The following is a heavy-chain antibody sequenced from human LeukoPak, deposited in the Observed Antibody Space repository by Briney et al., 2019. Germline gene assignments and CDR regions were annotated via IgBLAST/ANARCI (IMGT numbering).Heavy chain of an antibody. J-gene: IGHJ4*02. Sequence: GGSLRLSCAASGFTFSSYWMSWVRQAPGKGLEWVATIKEDGSENNYVDSVKGRFTISRDNAKNSLYLQMNSLRAEDTAVYYCARETRLRWTDYWGQGTLATVSS. V-gene: IGHV3-7*01. CDR3: ARETRLRWTDY. CDR1: GFTFSSYW. D-gene: IGHD5-24*01. CDR2: IKEDGSEN.